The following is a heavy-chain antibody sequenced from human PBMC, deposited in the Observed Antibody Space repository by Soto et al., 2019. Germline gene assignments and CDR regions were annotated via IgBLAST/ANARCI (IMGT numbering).Heavy chain of an antibody. CDR1: GVTLNDYA. J-gene: IGHJ4*02. Sequence: QVQLVQSGAEVKKPGSSVKVSCRASGVTLNDYAISWVRQAPGQGLEWMGGIIPLSASAKLAQKFQGRVTITADKSTSTAYMELTSVRSEDTAVYYCATGLLAAAPLNYWGQGTLVTVSS. D-gene: IGHD6-13*01. V-gene: IGHV1-69*06. CDR2: IIPLSASA. CDR3: ATGLLAAAPLNY.